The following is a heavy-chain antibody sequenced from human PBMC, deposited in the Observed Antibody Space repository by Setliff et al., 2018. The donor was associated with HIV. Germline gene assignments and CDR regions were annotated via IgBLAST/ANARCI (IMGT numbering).Heavy chain of an antibody. V-gene: IGHV4-61*09. J-gene: IGHJ5*02. CDR2: IYTSGST. Sequence: LSLTCTVSGGSICSGSYYWSWIRQPAGKGLEWIGHIYTSGSTNYNPSLKSRVTISVDTSKNQFSLKLSSVTAADTAVYYCARGNNGYYYDSSGYYHWGQGTLVTVSS. CDR1: GGSICSGSYY. CDR3: ARGNNGYYYDSSGYYH. D-gene: IGHD3-22*01.